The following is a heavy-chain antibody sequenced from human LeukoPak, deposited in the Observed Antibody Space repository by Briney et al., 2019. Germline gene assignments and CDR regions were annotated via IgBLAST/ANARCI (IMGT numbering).Heavy chain of an antibody. CDR2: ISYDGSNK. D-gene: IGHD2-8*01. J-gene: IGHJ6*02. CDR1: GFTFSSYV. CDR3: ARDLTKYYFYYGMDV. Sequence: GRSLRFCCAASGFTFSSYVMHWVRQAPGKGLEWVALISYDGSNKYYADSVKGRFTISRDNAKNTLYLQMNSLRAEDTAVYSCARDLTKYYFYYGMDVWGQGTTVTVSS. V-gene: IGHV3-30-3*01.